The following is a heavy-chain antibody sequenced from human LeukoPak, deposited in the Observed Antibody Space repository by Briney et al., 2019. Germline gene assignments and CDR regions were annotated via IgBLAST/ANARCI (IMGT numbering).Heavy chain of an antibody. V-gene: IGHV3-21*04. J-gene: IGHJ3*02. Sequence: GGSLRLSCAASGFTFSSYSMNWVRQAPGKGLEWVSSISSSSSYIYYADSVKGRFTISRDNAKNSLYLLMNSLRAEDTAVYYCARGGGSRDDAFDIWGQGTMVTVSS. CDR1: GFTFSSYS. CDR2: ISSSSSYI. D-gene: IGHD3-16*01. CDR3: ARGGGSRDDAFDI.